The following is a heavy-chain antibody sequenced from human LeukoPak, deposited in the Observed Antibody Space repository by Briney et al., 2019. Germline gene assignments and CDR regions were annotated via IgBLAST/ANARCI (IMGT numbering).Heavy chain of an antibody. CDR1: GFTFSSYA. Sequence: GGSLRLSCAASGFTFSSYAMHWVRQAPGEGLEWVAAISYDGSNKYYADSVKGRFTISRDNSKNTLYLQMNSLRAEDTAVYYCARDGTAMVSGTVDYWGQGTLITVSS. J-gene: IGHJ4*02. CDR3: ARDGTAMVSGTVDY. CDR2: ISYDGSNK. D-gene: IGHD5-18*01. V-gene: IGHV3-30*04.